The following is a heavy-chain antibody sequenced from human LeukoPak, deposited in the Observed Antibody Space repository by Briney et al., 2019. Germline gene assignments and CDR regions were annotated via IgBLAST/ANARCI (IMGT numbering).Heavy chain of an antibody. CDR1: GYTLTELS. CDR2: FDPEDGET. D-gene: IGHD3-10*01. J-gene: IGHJ4*02. Sequence: ASVKVSCKVSGYTLTELSMHWVRQAPGKGLEWMRGFDPEDGETIYAQKFQGRVTMTEDTSTDTAYMELSSLRSEDTAVYYCATEGADYGSGSKTFDYWGQGTLVTVSS. CDR3: ATEGADYGSGSKTFDY. V-gene: IGHV1-24*01.